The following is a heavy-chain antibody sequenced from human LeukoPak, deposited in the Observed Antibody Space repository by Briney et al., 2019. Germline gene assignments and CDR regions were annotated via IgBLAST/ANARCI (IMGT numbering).Heavy chain of an antibody. CDR1: GFTFSSYS. D-gene: IGHD2-21*02. CDR3: ARRLQVVTAMTYDAFDI. Sequence: GGSLRLSCAASGFTFSSYSMNWVRQAPGKGLEWVSSISSSSSYIYYADSVKGRFTISRDNAKNSLYLQMNSLRAEDTAVYYCARRLQVVTAMTYDAFDIWGQGTMVTVSS. J-gene: IGHJ3*02. CDR2: ISSSSSYI. V-gene: IGHV3-21*01.